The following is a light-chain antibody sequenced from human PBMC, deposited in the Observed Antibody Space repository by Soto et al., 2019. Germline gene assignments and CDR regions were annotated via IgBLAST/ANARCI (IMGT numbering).Light chain of an antibody. CDR3: QQYNNWLFT. Sequence: EIVMSQSPATLSVSPGERATLSCRASQSVSSNLAWYQQKPGQAPRLLIYDASARATGIPARFSGSGSGTEFTITISSLQSEDFAVYYCQQYNNWLFTFGPGTKVDIK. V-gene: IGKV3-15*01. CDR2: DAS. CDR1: QSVSSN. J-gene: IGKJ3*01.